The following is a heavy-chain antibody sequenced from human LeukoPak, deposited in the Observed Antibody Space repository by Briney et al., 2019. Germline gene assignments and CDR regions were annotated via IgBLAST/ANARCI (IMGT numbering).Heavy chain of an antibody. CDR1: GFTFSSFG. Sequence: GGSLRLSCAASGFTFSSFGMHWVRQAPGKGLEWVAFIQYDGGKTYYADSVKGRFTISRDNAKNSLYLQMNSLRAEDTAVYYCARDQRNGYNYGAFDIWGQGTMVTVSS. D-gene: IGHD5-24*01. CDR2: IQYDGGKT. CDR3: ARDQRNGYNYGAFDI. V-gene: IGHV3-30*02. J-gene: IGHJ3*02.